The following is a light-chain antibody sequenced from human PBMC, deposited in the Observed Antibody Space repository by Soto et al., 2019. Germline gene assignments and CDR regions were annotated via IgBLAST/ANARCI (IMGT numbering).Light chain of an antibody. CDR1: ESVSRN. J-gene: IGKJ5*01. V-gene: IGKV3-15*01. CDR3: QQYNSWPPST. Sequence: ELVMTQSPATLSVSPGERATLSCRASESVSRNLAWYQQKPGQAPRLLIYDASTRATGIPDRFSGGGSGTEFTLTISSLQSEDFVVYYCQQYNSWPPSTFCQGTRMEIK. CDR2: DAS.